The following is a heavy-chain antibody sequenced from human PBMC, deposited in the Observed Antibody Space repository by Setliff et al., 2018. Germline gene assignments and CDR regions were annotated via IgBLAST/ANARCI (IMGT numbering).Heavy chain of an antibody. D-gene: IGHD6-13*01. Sequence: PSETLSLTCTVSGGSISSSSYYWGWIRQPPGKGLEWIGSIYYSGSTYYNPSLKSRVTISVDTSKNQFSLKLSSVTAADTAVYYCARVSMYSSSWYYYYYGMDVWGQGTTVTSP. CDR1: GGSISSSSYY. CDR2: IYYSGST. J-gene: IGHJ6*02. V-gene: IGHV4-39*07. CDR3: ARVSMYSSSWYYYYYGMDV.